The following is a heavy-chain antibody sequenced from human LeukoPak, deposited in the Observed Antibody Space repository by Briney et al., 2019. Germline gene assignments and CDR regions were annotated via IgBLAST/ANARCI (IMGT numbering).Heavy chain of an antibody. CDR2: MNPNTGRT. D-gene: IGHD3-22*01. CDR3: ARLSQTPDYYSNGGYYYLGY. J-gene: IGHJ4*02. V-gene: IGHV1-8*01. Sequence: GASVKVSCKASRYTFTSYDINWVREAAGQGLEWKGWMNPNTGRTGFAQKFQGRLTMTRDTSISTAYMELSSLRSEDTAVYYCARLSQTPDYYSNGGYYYLGYWGQGTPVTVSS. CDR1: RYTFTSYD.